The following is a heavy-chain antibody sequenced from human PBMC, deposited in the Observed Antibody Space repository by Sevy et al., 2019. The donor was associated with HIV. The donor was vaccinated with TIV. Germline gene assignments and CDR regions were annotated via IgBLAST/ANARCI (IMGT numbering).Heavy chain of an antibody. CDR3: ARENIAVAGIGYYFDH. V-gene: IGHV3-33*01. Sequence: GGSLRLSCVASGFTFSTYGMHWVRQAPGKGLEWVAVIWYDGSNKEYVDSVKGRFTISRDNSKDTLYLQMNSLRAEDTAAYYCARENIAVAGIGYYFDHWGQGTLVTVSS. CDR1: GFTFSTYG. D-gene: IGHD6-19*01. CDR2: IWYDGSNK. J-gene: IGHJ4*02.